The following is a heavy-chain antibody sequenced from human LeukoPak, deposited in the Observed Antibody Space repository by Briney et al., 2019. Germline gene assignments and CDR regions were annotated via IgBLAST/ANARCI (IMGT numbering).Heavy chain of an antibody. CDR3: ARGQRTWSYDILTGYNYYMDV. CDR1: GYTFTGYY. D-gene: IGHD3-9*01. CDR2: INPNSGGT. V-gene: IGHV1-2*02. Sequence: SVKVSCKASGYTFTGYYMHWVRQAPGQGLEWMGWINPNSGGTNYAQKFQGRVTMTRDTSISTAYMELSRLRSDDTAVYYCARGQRTWSYDILTGYNYYMDVWGKGTTVTISS. J-gene: IGHJ6*03.